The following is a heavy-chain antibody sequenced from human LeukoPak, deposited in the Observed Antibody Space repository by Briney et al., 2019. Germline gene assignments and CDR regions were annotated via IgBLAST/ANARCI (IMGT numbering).Heavy chain of an antibody. D-gene: IGHD2-15*01. CDR1: GGTFSSYA. CDR3: ANQHAQILSNYYFDY. V-gene: IGHV1-69*05. Sequence: SVKVSCKASGGTFSSYAISWVRQAPGQGLEWMGRIIPIFGTANYAQKFQGRVTITTDESTSTAYMELSSLRSEDTAVYYCANQHAQILSNYYFDYWGQGTLVTVSS. CDR2: IIPIFGTA. J-gene: IGHJ4*02.